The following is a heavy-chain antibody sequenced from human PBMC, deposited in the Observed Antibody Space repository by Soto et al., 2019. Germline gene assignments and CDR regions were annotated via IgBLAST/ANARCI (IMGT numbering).Heavy chain of an antibody. Sequence: QVRLEESGPGLVKPSPTLSLICTVSGGSINNANYFWSWIRHHPDNGLEWIGYIYYSGSTRYNPSLKTRVTMLIDTSKNKFPLRLNSVTAADTSVYFCARDEDFGGSRGGMDVWGRGNTVTVSS. CDR2: IYYSGST. J-gene: IGHJ6*02. D-gene: IGHD2-15*01. CDR1: GGSINNANYF. V-gene: IGHV4-31*03. CDR3: ARDEDFGGSRGGMDV.